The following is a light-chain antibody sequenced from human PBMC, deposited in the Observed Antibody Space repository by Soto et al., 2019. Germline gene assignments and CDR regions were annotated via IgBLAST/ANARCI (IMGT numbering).Light chain of an antibody. Sequence: EVVLTQSPGTLSLSPGERATLSCRASQSLTSNYLAWYQQKPGQAPRLLIYGASIRAAGIPDRFSGSGSGTDFTLTISRLESEDFAVYYCQQYGSSMYTFGQGTKVEI. J-gene: IGKJ2*01. CDR3: QQYGSSMYT. V-gene: IGKV3-20*01. CDR1: QSLTSNY. CDR2: GAS.